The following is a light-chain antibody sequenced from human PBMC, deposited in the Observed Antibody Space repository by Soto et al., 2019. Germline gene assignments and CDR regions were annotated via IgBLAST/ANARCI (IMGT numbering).Light chain of an antibody. J-gene: IGKJ5*01. V-gene: IGKV3-15*01. CDR1: QSVSSN. CDR2: GAS. CDR3: QQYTPAVT. Sequence: EIVMTQSPATLSVSPGERATLSCRASQSVSSNLAWYQQKPGQAPRLLIYGASTRATGIPARFRGSGSGTEFTLTISSLQSEDFAVYYWQQYTPAVTFGQGTRLEIK.